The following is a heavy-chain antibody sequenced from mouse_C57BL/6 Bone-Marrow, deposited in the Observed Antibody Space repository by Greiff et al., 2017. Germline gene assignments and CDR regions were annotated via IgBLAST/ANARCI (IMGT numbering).Heavy chain of an antibody. CDR3: TRDEGNSGFYSYYLDY. CDR2: IDPETGGT. Sequence: QVQLQQSGAELVRPGASVTLSCKASGYTFTDYEMHWVKQTPVHGLEWIGAIDPETGGTAYNQKFKGKAILTADKSSSTAYMALRSLTSEASAVYYCTRDEGNSGFYSYYLDYWGQGTTLTVSS. CDR1: GYTFTDYE. D-gene: IGHD2-1*01. V-gene: IGHV1-15*01. J-gene: IGHJ2*01.